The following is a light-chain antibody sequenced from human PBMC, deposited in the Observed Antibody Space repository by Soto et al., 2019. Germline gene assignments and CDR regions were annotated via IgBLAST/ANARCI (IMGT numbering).Light chain of an antibody. CDR1: SSDIGGYNY. CDR3: CSYAGSDTMI. Sequence: QSALTQPASVSGSPGQSITISCTGTSSDIGGYNYVSWYQQHPGKAPKLMIYEVSNRPSGVYNRFSGSKSANTASLTISGLQPEDAADYYCCSYAGSDTMIFGGGTKVTVL. V-gene: IGLV2-14*01. J-gene: IGLJ2*01. CDR2: EVS.